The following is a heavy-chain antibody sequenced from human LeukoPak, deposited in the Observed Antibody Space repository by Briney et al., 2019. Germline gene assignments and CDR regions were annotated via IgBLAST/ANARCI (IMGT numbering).Heavy chain of an antibody. D-gene: IGHD2/OR15-2a*01. CDR1: GGSFSGYY. CDR3: ARGPVSTSNWFDP. Sequence: KPSETLSLTCAVYGGSFSGYYWSWIRQPPGKGLEWIGEINHSESTNYDPSLKSRVTISVDTSKNQFSLKLSSVTAADTAVYYCARGPVSTSNWFDPWGQGTLVTVSS. V-gene: IGHV4-34*01. J-gene: IGHJ5*02. CDR2: INHSEST.